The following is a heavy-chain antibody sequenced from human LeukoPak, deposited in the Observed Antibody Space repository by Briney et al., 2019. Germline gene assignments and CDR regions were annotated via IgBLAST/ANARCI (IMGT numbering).Heavy chain of an antibody. D-gene: IGHD3-3*01. CDR1: GGSFSGYY. Sequence: PSETLSLTCAVYGGSFSGYYWSWIRQPPGKGLEWIGEINHSGSTNYNPSLKSRVTISVDTSKNQFSLKLSSVTAADTAVYYCAVVDFWSGYSVVWGQGTLVTVSS. CDR3: AVVDFWSGYSVV. V-gene: IGHV4-34*01. CDR2: INHSGST. J-gene: IGHJ4*02.